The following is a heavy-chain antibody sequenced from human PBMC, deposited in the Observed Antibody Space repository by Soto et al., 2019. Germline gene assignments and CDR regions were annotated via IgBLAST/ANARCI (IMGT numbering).Heavy chain of an antibody. CDR1: GYTFTSYD. Sequence: QVPLVQSGAEVKKPGASVKVSCKASGYTFTSYDINWVRQATGQGLEWMGWMNPNSGNTGYAQKFQGRVTMTRNTSISTAYMELSSLRSEDTAVYYCARLGVLWFGEFMAQHYYYYYMDVWGKGTTVTVSS. V-gene: IGHV1-8*01. CDR2: MNPNSGNT. CDR3: ARLGVLWFGEFMAQHYYYYYMDV. D-gene: IGHD3-10*01. J-gene: IGHJ6*03.